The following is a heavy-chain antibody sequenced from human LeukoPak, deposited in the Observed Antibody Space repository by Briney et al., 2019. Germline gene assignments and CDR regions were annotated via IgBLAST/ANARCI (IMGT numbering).Heavy chain of an antibody. J-gene: IGHJ6*03. CDR1: GYTFTSYY. CDR2: INPSGGNT. V-gene: IGHV1-46*01. CDR3: ARDGNYYGSGSYFLFGPSFYYMDV. Sequence: RASVKVSCKASGYTFTSYYMHWVRQAPGQGLEWMGIINPSGGNTKYAQKFQGRVTMTRDMSTSTVYMELSSLGFEDTAVYYCARDGNYYGSGSYFLFGPSFYYMDVWGKGTTVTVSS. D-gene: IGHD3-10*01.